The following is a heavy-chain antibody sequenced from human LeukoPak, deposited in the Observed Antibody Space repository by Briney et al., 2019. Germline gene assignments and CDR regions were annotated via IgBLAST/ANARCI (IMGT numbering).Heavy chain of an antibody. Sequence: SETLSLTCAVYGGSFSGCYWSWIRQPPGKGLEWIGEINHSGSTNYNPSLKSRVTISVDTSKNQFSLKLSSETAADTAVYYCARGRYSLAYWGQGTLVTISS. CDR1: GGSFSGCY. CDR3: ARGRYSLAY. D-gene: IGHD4-11*01. CDR2: INHSGST. V-gene: IGHV4-34*01. J-gene: IGHJ4*02.